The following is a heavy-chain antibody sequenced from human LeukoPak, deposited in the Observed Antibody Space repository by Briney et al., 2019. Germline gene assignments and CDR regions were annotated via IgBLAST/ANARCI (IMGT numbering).Heavy chain of an antibody. Sequence: GGSLRLSCAASGFTFSSYSMNWVRQAPGKGLEWVSVIYSGGSTNYADSVKGRFTISRDNSKNTLYLQMNSLRAEDTAVYYCARGVSGRYFDYWGQGTLVTVSS. D-gene: IGHD1-26*01. V-gene: IGHV3-53*01. CDR3: ARGVSGRYFDY. CDR2: IYSGGST. CDR1: GFTFSSYS. J-gene: IGHJ4*02.